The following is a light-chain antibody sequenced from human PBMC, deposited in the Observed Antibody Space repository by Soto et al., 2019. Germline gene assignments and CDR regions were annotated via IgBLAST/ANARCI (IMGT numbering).Light chain of an antibody. CDR1: SGHSSYI. CDR3: ETWDSNTRV. V-gene: IGLV4-60*02. J-gene: IGLJ1*01. Sequence: QLVLTQSSSASASLGSWVKLTCTLCSGHSSYIIAWHQQPPGKAPRYVMNLEGSGTYNKGSGVPDRFSGSSSGADRYLIISYLQFEDEADYYCETWDSNTRVFGTGTKLTVL. CDR2: LEGSGTY.